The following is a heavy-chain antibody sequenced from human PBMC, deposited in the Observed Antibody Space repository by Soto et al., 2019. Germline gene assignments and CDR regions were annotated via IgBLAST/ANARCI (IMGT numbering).Heavy chain of an antibody. CDR3: ARRGKLWGRGDWLDP. J-gene: IGHJ5*02. CDR1: GYSFTSYW. Sequence: PGESLKLSCKGSGYSFTSYWIGWVRQMPGKGLEWMGIIYPGDSDTRYSPSFQGQVTISADKSISTAYLQWSSLKASDTAMYYCARRGKLWGRGDWLDPWGQGTLVTVSS. CDR2: IYPGDSDT. D-gene: IGHD2-21*01. V-gene: IGHV5-51*01.